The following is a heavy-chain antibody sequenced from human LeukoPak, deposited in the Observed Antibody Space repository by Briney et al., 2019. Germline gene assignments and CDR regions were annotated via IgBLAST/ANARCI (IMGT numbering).Heavy chain of an antibody. CDR2: ISTYDGNT. CDR1: GFTFRGYA. CDR3: AREGGQQLVQSLDY. V-gene: IGHV3-23*01. Sequence: GGSLRLSCAASGFTFRGYAMSWVRQAPGKGLEWVSGISTYDGNTYYADSVKGRFSISRDDSKNTLYLQMHSLRAEDTAVYYCAREGGQQLVQSLDYWGQGTLVTVSS. J-gene: IGHJ4*02. D-gene: IGHD6-13*01.